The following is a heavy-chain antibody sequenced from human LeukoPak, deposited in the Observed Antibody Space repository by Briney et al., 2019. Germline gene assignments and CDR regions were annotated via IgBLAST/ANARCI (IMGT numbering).Heavy chain of an antibody. J-gene: IGHJ4*02. CDR2: IKRDGSEK. CDR1: GFTFSSYS. CDR3: ARGRGSWYGVYFDY. D-gene: IGHD6-13*01. Sequence: GGSLRLSCAASGFTFSSYSMNWVRQAPGKGLEWVANIKRDGSEKYYVDSVKGRFTISRDNAKNSLYLQMNSLRTEDTAVYYCARGRGSWYGVYFDYWGQGTLVTVSS. V-gene: IGHV3-7*01.